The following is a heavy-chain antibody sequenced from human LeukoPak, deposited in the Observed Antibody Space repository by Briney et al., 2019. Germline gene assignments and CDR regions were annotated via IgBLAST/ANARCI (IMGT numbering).Heavy chain of an antibody. CDR3: ARDGEMTTKLYYFDC. CDR1: GYSLTSYY. J-gene: IGHJ4*02. D-gene: IGHD5-24*01. V-gene: IGHV1-46*01. Sequence: ASVKVSYKASGYSLTSYYMHWVRQAPGQGLEWMGIINPNSGSISYAQKFQGRVTMTRDTSTSAVYMELSSLRSEDTAVYYCARDGEMTTKLYYFDCWGQGTLVTVSS. CDR2: INPNSGSI.